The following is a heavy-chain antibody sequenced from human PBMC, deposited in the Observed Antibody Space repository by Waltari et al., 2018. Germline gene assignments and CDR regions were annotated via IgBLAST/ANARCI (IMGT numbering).Heavy chain of an antibody. Sequence: QVQLQESGPGLVKPSETLSLTCTVSGGSISSYYWSWIRQPAGKGLEWIGRFYTSGSTNYNPSLKSRVTMSVDTSKNQFSLKLSSVTAADTAVYYCARDLYRIAPRGFDPWGQGTLVTVSS. CDR2: FYTSGST. J-gene: IGHJ5*02. D-gene: IGHD6-6*01. V-gene: IGHV4-4*07. CDR3: ARDLYRIAPRGFDP. CDR1: GGSISSYY.